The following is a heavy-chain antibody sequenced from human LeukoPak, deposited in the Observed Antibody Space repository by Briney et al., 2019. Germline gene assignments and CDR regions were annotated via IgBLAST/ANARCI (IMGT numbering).Heavy chain of an antibody. J-gene: IGHJ4*02. CDR3: AKDLSIVETYYGCSDY. CDR2: ISGDGADT. Sequence: PGGSLRLSCAASGFTFSRQAMSWVRQAPGKGLEWVSTISGDGADTYYPDSVKGRLTISRDNSKNTVYLHMKSLRVEDTAVYYCAKDLSIVETYYGCSDYWGQGTLVTVSS. V-gene: IGHV3-23*01. D-gene: IGHD2-8*01. CDR1: GFTFSRQA.